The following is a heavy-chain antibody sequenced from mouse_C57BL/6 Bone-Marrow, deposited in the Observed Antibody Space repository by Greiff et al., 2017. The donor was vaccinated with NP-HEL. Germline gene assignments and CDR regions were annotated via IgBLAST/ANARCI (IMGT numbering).Heavy chain of an antibody. CDR2: INPYNGGT. D-gene: IGHD2-4*01. V-gene: IGHV1-19*01. CDR1: GYTFTDYY. J-gene: IGHJ4*01. CDR3: AIYYDYDAMDY. Sequence: VQLQQSGPVLVKPGASVKMSCKASGYTFTDYYMNWVKQSHGKSLEWIGVINPYNGGTSYNQKFKGKATLTVDKSSSTAYMELNSLTSEDSAVYYCAIYYDYDAMDYWGQGTSVTVSS.